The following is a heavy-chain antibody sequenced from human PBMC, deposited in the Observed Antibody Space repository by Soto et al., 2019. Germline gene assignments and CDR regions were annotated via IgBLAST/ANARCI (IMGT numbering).Heavy chain of an antibody. CDR3: ARDGYYEVQDAFDI. J-gene: IGHJ3*02. CDR2: IYYSGST. V-gene: IGHV4-31*03. Sequence: SETLSRTCTVSGGSISSGGYYWSWIRQHPGKGLEWIGYIYYSGSTYYNPSLKSRVTISVDTSKNQFSLKLSSVTAADTAVYYCARDGYYEVQDAFDIWGQGTMVTVSS. CDR1: GGSISSGGYY. D-gene: IGHD3-22*01.